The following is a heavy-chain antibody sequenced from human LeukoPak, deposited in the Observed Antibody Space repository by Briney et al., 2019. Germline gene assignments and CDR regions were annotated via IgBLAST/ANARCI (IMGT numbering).Heavy chain of an antibody. CDR3: AKGPDLGSGSYFFDY. V-gene: IGHV3-30*02. J-gene: IGHJ4*02. CDR2: IRYDGSNK. CDR1: GFTFSSYA. D-gene: IGHD3-10*01. Sequence: HTGGSLRLSCAASGFTFSSYAMSWVRQAPGKGLEWVAFIRYDGSNKYYADSVKGRFTISRDNSKNTLYLQMNSLRAEDTAVYYCAKGPDLGSGSYFFDYWGQGTLVTVSS.